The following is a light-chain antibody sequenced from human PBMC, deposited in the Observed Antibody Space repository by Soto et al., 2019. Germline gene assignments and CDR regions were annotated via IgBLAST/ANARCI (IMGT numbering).Light chain of an antibody. V-gene: IGKV3-15*01. J-gene: IGKJ1*01. CDR2: GAS. CDR1: QGIGDT. CDR3: QQYNDWPRT. Sequence: EVVMTQSPATLSVSPGEGVTLSCRASQGIGDTLAWYQHKPGQTPRLLIYGASTRATGSPDRFSASGSATEFTLTISSLQSEDFAVYYCQQYNDWPRTFGQGTKVDIK.